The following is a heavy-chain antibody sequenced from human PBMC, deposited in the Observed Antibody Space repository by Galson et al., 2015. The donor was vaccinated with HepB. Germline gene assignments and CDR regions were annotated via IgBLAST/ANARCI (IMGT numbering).Heavy chain of an antibody. CDR2: MNPNSGNT. CDR3: ARGGSPYYDYVWGSYRIRDFDY. J-gene: IGHJ4*02. CDR1: GYTFTSYA. D-gene: IGHD3-16*02. V-gene: IGHV1-8*02. Sequence: GYTFTSYAMHWVRQAPGQRLEWMGWMNPNSGNTGYAQKFQGRVTMTRNTPISTAYMELSSLRSEDTAVYYCARGGSPYYDYVWGSYRIRDFDYWGQGTLVTVSS.